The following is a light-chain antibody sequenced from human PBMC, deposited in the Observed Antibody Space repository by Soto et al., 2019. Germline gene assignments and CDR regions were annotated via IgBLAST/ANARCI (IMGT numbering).Light chain of an antibody. CDR2: GAS. Sequence: IVLTQSPGTLSLSPGERATLSCRASQSISSSYLAWYQQKPGQAPRLLIYGASSRATGIPDRFSGSGSGTDFTLTISSLEPEDFAVYYCQQRSNWPRFTFGPGTKVDI. V-gene: IGKV3D-20*02. CDR3: QQRSNWPRFT. J-gene: IGKJ3*01. CDR1: QSISSSY.